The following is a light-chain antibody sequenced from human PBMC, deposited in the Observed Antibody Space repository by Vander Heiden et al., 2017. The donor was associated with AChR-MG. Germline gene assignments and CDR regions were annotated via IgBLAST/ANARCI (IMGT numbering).Light chain of an antibody. V-gene: IGKV1-39*01. J-gene: IGKJ2*01. CDR3: QQSYRTPYI. CDR1: QTITNF. CDR2: AAS. Sequence: DIQMTQSPSSLSASVGDRVTITCRASQTITNFLNWYQLKPGKAPNLLIYAASSLQTGVPSRFSGSGFGTDFTLTISSLQPEDFATYYCQQSYRTPYIFGQGTKLEIK.